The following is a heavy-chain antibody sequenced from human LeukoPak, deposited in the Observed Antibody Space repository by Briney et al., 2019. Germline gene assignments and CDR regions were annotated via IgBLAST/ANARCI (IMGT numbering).Heavy chain of an antibody. CDR3: ARWGIAAAGTYGDFDY. V-gene: IGHV1-3*01. CDR2: INAGNGNT. D-gene: IGHD6-13*01. Sequence: ASVKVSFTASGYTFTSYAMHWVRQAPGQRLEWMGWINAGNGNTKYSQKFQGRVTITRDTSASTAYMELSSLRSEDTAVYYCARWGIAAAGTYGDFDYWGQGTLVTVSS. CDR1: GYTFTSYA. J-gene: IGHJ4*02.